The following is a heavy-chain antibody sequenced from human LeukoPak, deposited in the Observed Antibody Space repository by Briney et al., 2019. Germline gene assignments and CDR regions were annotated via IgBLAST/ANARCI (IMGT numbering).Heavy chain of an antibody. V-gene: IGHV4-30-2*01. J-gene: IGHJ4*02. D-gene: IGHD6-19*01. Sequence: PPETLSLTCTVSGGSISSGGYYWSWIRQPPGKGLEWIGYIYHSGSTYYNPSLKSRVTISVDRSKNQFSLKLSSVTAADTAVYYCASCGWYGVHVGFSWGQGTLVTVSS. CDR3: ASCGWYGVHVGFS. CDR2: IYHSGST. CDR1: GGSISSGGYY.